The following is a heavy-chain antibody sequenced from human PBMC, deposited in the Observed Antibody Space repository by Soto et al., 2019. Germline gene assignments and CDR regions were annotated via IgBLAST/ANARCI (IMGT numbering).Heavy chain of an antibody. V-gene: IGHV1-18*01. Sequence: QVQLVQSGAEVKKPGASVKISCKASGYTFTSYGISWVRQAPGQGLEWMGWNSAYNGNTNYARKLQGRVTMTTDTSMSTAYVELRSLRSDDTVVYYCARDSYGDYDYWGQGTLVTVSS. CDR1: GYTFTSYG. CDR3: ARDSYGDYDY. CDR2: NSAYNGNT. J-gene: IGHJ4*02. D-gene: IGHD4-17*01.